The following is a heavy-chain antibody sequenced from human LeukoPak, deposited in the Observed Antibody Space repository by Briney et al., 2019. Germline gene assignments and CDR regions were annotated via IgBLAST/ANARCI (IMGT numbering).Heavy chain of an antibody. D-gene: IGHD3-22*01. CDR1: GGSISSGSYY. CDR2: IHTSGST. CDR3: ARLLTTRYYDSSGYLVAPLQNDY. V-gene: IGHV4-61*02. Sequence: SQTLSLTCTVSGGSISSGSYYWSWIRQPAGTGLEWIGRIHTSGSTNYNPSLKSRVTISVGTSKNQFSLKLSSVTAADTAVYYCARLLTTRYYDSSGYLVAPLQNDYWGQGTLVTVSS. J-gene: IGHJ4*02.